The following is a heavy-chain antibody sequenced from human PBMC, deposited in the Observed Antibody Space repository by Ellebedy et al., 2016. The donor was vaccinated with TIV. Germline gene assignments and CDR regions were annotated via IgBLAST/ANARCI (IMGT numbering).Heavy chain of an antibody. CDR3: ARLAPRNAMLRGLFNWFDP. V-gene: IGHV4-61*05. J-gene: IGHJ5*02. Sequence: SETLSLXXTVSGGSISSSGYYWGWIRQPPGKGLEWLGFIYDSGSTNYNPSLKSRVTISLDASKNQFSLRLSSVTAADTALYYCARLAPRNAMLRGLFNWFDPWGQGTLVTVSS. D-gene: IGHD3-10*01. CDR1: GGSISSSGYY. CDR2: IYDSGST.